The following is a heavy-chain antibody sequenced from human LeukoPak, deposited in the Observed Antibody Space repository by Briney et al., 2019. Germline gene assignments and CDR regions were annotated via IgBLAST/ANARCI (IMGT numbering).Heavy chain of an antibody. V-gene: IGHV4-31*03. Sequence: TLSPTCSVAGGAIGSYGDYWNWIRQHPGKGLAWFGYIYYSGIPSYQPYLQSRVTISVGTSKNQFSLRLSSVPAADTAVYYCARGSYYGFSWDFWGQGSLVSVSS. CDR1: GGAIGSYGDY. CDR2: IYYSGIP. CDR3: ARGSYYGFSWDF. D-gene: IGHD3-10*01. J-gene: IGHJ4*02.